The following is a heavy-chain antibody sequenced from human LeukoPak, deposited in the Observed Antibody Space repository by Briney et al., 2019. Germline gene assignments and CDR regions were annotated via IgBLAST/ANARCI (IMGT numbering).Heavy chain of an antibody. D-gene: IGHD3-9*01. CDR1: GFTFSSYA. CDR3: ARSKGSLLRYFDWLSPFDY. CDR2: ISYDGSNK. J-gene: IGHJ4*02. Sequence: GGSLRLSCAASGFTFSSYAMHWVRQAPGKGLEWVAVISYDGSNKYYADSVKGRFTISRDNSKNTLYLQMNSLRAEDTAVYYCARSKGSLLRYFDWLSPFDYWGQGTLVTVSS. V-gene: IGHV3-30*14.